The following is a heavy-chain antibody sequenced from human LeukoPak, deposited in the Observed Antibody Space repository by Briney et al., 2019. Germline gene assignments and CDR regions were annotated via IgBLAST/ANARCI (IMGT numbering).Heavy chain of an antibody. Sequence: PSETLSLTCTVSGGSISSYYWNWIRQPAGKGLEWIGRINTSGSTNYNPSLKSRVTMSIDTFKNQFSLKLRSVTAADTAVYYCARGDIGYNWFDPWGQGTLVTVSS. CDR1: GGSISSYY. D-gene: IGHD3-9*01. J-gene: IGHJ5*02. CDR2: INTSGST. CDR3: ARGDIGYNWFDP. V-gene: IGHV4-4*07.